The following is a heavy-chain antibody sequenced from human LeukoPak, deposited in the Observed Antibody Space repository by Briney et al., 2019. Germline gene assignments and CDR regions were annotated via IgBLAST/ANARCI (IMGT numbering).Heavy chain of an antibody. CDR3: ARSRITIFGVYDY. D-gene: IGHD3-3*01. CDR2: ISSSGSTI. J-gene: IGHJ4*02. V-gene: IGHV3-11*01. Sequence: PGGPLRLSCAASGFTFSDYYMSWILQAPGKGLEWVSYISSSGSTIYYADSVKGRFTISRDNAKNSLYLQMNSLRAEDTAVYYCARSRITIFGVYDYWGQGALVTVSS. CDR1: GFTFSDYY.